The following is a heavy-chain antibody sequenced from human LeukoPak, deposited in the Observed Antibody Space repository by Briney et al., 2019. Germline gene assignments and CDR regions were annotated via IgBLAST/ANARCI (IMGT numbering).Heavy chain of an antibody. CDR2: ISSSSSYI. V-gene: IGHV3-21*01. J-gene: IGHJ4*02. D-gene: IGHD5-12*01. CDR3: ARDLLATIASY. CDR1: EFTFSVYT. Sequence: GGSLRLSCTASEFTFSVYTMNWVRQAPGKGLEWVSSISSSSSYIYYADSVKGRFTISRDNAKNSLYLQMNSLRAEDTAVYYCARDLLATIASYWGQGTLVTVSS.